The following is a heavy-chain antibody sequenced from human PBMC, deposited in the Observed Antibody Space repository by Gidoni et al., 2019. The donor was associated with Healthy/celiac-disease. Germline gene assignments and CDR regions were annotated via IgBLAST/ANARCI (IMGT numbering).Heavy chain of an antibody. Sequence: EVQLLESGGGVVQPGGSLRLSWAASGFTFSSYAMSWVRQAPGKGLECVSASSGSGGSTYYADSVKGRFTISRDNSKNTLYLQMNSLRAEDTAVYSCAKASPGPVGAPNFDYWGQGTLVTVSS. CDR2: SSGSGGST. V-gene: IGHV3-23*01. CDR1: GFTFSSYA. J-gene: IGHJ4*02. CDR3: AKASPGPVGAPNFDY. D-gene: IGHD1-26*01.